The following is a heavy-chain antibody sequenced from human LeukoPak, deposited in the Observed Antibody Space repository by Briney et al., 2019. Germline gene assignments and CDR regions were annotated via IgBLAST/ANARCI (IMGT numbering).Heavy chain of an antibody. Sequence: SGRSLRLSCAASGFTFSSYGMHWVRQAPGKGLEWVAVIWYDGSNKYYADSVKGRFTISRDSSKDTLSLQMNSLRAEDTAVYYCAKELRGYSYGEHWGQGTLVTVSS. CDR3: AKELRGYSYGEH. CDR1: GFTFSSYG. J-gene: IGHJ4*02. CDR2: IWYDGSNK. V-gene: IGHV3-33*06. D-gene: IGHD5-18*01.